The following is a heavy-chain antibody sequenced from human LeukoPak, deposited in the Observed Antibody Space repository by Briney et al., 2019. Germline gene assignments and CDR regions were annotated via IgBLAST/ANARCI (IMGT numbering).Heavy chain of an antibody. CDR3: ARDGNPYSSSWYQPFDY. J-gene: IGHJ4*02. D-gene: IGHD6-13*01. CDR2: IYHSGST. CDR1: GGSISSSYW. V-gene: IGHV4-4*02. Sequence: PSGTLSLTCAVSGGSISSSYWWTWVRQPPGKGLEWIGEIYHSGSTNYNPSLKSRVTISVDKSKNQFSLKLSSVTAADTAVYYCARDGNPYSSSWYQPFDYWAREPWSPSPQ.